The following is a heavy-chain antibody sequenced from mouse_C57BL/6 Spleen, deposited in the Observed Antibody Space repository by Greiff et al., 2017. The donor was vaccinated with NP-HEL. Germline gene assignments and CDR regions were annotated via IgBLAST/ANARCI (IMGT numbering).Heavy chain of an antibody. D-gene: IGHD2-10*01. CDR2: ISDGGSYT. CDR3: ARDPSYDYYAMDY. V-gene: IGHV5-4*01. J-gene: IGHJ4*01. Sequence: EVKLMESGGGLVKPGGSLKLSCAASGFTFSSYAMSWVRQTPEKRLEWVATISDGGSYTYYPDNVKGRFTISRDNAKNNLYLQMSHLKSEDTAMYYCARDPSYDYYAMDYWGQGTSVTVSS. CDR1: GFTFSSYA.